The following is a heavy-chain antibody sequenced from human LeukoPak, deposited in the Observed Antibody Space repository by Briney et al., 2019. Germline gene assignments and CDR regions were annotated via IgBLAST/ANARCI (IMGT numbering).Heavy chain of an antibody. D-gene: IGHD3-10*01. Sequence: PGGSLRLSCAASGFTFSNAWMSWVRQAPGKGLEWVGRFKSKTDGGTTDYAAPVKGRFTISRDDSKNTLYLQMNSLKTEDTAVYYCTTRGITMVRGTPFNYWGQGTLVTVSS. J-gene: IGHJ4*02. CDR2: FKSKTDGGTT. V-gene: IGHV3-15*01. CDR3: TTRGITMVRGTPFNY. CDR1: GFTFSNAW.